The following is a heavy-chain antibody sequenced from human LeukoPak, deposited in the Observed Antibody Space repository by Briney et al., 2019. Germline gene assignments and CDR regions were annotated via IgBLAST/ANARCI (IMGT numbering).Heavy chain of an antibody. CDR3: ARDIEYSSSLAPVLVNWFDP. J-gene: IGHJ5*02. V-gene: IGHV4-4*07. CDR1: GGSISSYY. CDR2: IYTSGST. D-gene: IGHD6-6*01. Sequence: PSETLSLTCTVSGGSISSYYWSWIRQPAGKGLEWIGRIYTSGSTNYNPSLKSPVTMSVDTSKNQFSLKLSSVTAADTAVYYCARDIEYSSSLAPVLVNWFDPWGQGTLVTVSS.